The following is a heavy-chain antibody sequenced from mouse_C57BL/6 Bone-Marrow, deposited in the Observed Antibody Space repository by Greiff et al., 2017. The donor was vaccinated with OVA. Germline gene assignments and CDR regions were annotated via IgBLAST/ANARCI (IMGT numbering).Heavy chain of an antibody. J-gene: IGHJ2*01. CDR2: IYPGGGYT. CDR1: GYTFTNYW. V-gene: IGHV1-63*01. CDR3: ARWRGTTNYFDY. Sequence: VQLQQSGAELVRPGTSVKMSCKASGYTFTNYWIGWAKQRPGHGLEWIGDIYPGGGYTNYNEKVKGKATLTADKSSSTAYMQFSSLTSEDSAIYYCARWRGTTNYFDYWGQGTTLTVSS. D-gene: IGHD1-1*01.